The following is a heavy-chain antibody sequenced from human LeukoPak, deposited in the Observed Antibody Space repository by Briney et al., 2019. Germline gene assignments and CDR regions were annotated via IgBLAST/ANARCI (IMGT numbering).Heavy chain of an antibody. V-gene: IGHV3-7*01. CDR3: ARVGAWELQRVFEY. CDR2: IHKAGSES. D-gene: IGHD1-26*01. Sequence: GGSLRLSCAASGFTFTNYWMAWVRQVPGKGLEWVANIHKAGSESYYVDSVKGRFAISRDNAKNSLYLQLSSLRVEDTAVYYCARVGAWELQRVFEYWGQGTLVTVSS. CDR1: GFTFTNYW. J-gene: IGHJ4*02.